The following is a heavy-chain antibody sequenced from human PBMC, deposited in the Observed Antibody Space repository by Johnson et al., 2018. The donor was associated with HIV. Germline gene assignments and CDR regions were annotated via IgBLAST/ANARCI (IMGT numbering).Heavy chain of an antibody. CDR1: GFTFSSDA. Sequence: VQLVESGGGLVQPGGSLRLSCAASGFTFSSDAMSWVRQAPGKGLEWVSGISWNSGSIGYADSVKGRFTISRDNANNSLSLQMSGLRADDTAGYYCVRETRDDAFDIWGQGTMVTVSS. V-gene: IGHV3-9*01. J-gene: IGHJ3*02. CDR3: VRETRDDAFDI. CDR2: ISWNSGSI. D-gene: IGHD4-11*01.